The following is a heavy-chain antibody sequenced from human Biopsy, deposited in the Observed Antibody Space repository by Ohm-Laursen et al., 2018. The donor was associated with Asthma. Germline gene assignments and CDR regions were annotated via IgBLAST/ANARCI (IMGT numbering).Heavy chain of an antibody. CDR2: IHYSGST. CDR3: AGFCSGGNCPDH. Sequence: TLSLTCTVSGVSIRSYYWTWIRQPPGKGLEWIGNIHYSGSTYSNPSLKSRVTISVDTSKEQISLRLSSVIAADTAVYYCAGFCSGGNCPDHWGQGTLVTVSS. V-gene: IGHV4-59*01. CDR1: GVSIRSYY. J-gene: IGHJ4*02. D-gene: IGHD2-15*01.